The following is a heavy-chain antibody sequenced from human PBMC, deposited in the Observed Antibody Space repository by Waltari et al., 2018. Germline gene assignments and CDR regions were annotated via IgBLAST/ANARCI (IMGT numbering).Heavy chain of an antibody. CDR1: GFSLSPSGLG. V-gene: IGHV2-5*01. CDR3: ARQEGPGYCSGGSCYARLFDY. J-gene: IGHJ4*02. CDR2: ISWNDDN. Sequence: QITLTESGPTLVNPTQTLTLHCPSSGFSLSPSGLGVGWFRQPPGKALDWLALISWNDDNPYSPSLKSRLTITKDTAKNQVVLTMTNMDPVDTATYYCARQEGPGYCSGGSCYARLFDYWGQGTLVTVSS. D-gene: IGHD2-15*01.